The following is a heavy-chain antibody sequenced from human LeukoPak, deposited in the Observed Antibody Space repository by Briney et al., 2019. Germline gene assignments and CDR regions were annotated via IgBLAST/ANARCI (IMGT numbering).Heavy chain of an antibody. CDR2: ITTDGGST. Sequence: GGSLRLSCAASGFAFSRYWMHWVRQAPGKGLVWVSYITTDGGSTRYADSVRGRFTISRDNAKNTLYLQMNSLRAEDTALYYCVRATNDAFDVWGQGTMVTVSS. CDR1: GFAFSRYW. D-gene: IGHD1-1*01. CDR3: VRATNDAFDV. V-gene: IGHV3-74*01. J-gene: IGHJ3*01.